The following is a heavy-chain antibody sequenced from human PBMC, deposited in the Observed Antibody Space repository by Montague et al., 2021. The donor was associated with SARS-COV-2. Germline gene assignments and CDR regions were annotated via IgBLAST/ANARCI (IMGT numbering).Heavy chain of an antibody. J-gene: IGHJ4*02. D-gene: IGHD3-10*01. CDR1: GGSLSGYY. CDR2: INHSGST. Sequence: SETLSLTCAVYGGSLSGYYWNWIRQPPGKGLEWIGEINHSGSTNYNPSLKSRVTMSVDTSKNQFSLKLSSVTAADTAVYYCARGARQGYGFRLGSFDSWGQGTLVTVPS. CDR3: ARGARQGYGFRLGSFDS. V-gene: IGHV4-34*01.